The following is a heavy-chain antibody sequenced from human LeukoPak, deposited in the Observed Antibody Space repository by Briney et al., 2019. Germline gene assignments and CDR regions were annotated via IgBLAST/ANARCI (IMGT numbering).Heavy chain of an antibody. J-gene: IGHJ4*02. D-gene: IGHD5-18*01. CDR3: ARDSSTVDTAMVGGYYFDY. V-gene: IGHV1-69*04. CDR1: GGTFSNYA. Sequence: SVKVSCKASGGTFSNYAISWVRQAPGQGLEWMGRIIPMLDITNYAQKFQSRVSITADKSTSTAYMELSSLRSDDTAVYYCARDSSTVDTAMVGGYYFDYWGQGTLVTVSS. CDR2: IIPMLDIT.